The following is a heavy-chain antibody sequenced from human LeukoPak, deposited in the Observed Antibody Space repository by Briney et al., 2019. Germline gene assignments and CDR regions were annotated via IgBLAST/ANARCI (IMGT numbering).Heavy chain of an antibody. CDR2: IGGRGGSA. CDR1: GFTFSSYA. D-gene: IGHD3-9*01. Sequence: GGSLRLSCAASGFTFSSYAMSWVRQAPGKGLEWVSAIGGRGGSAYYADSVKGRFTISRDNSKNTLYLQMNSLRAEDTAVYYCAKQGRDWLRDYYYYMDVWGKGTTVTISS. V-gene: IGHV3-23*01. J-gene: IGHJ6*03. CDR3: AKQGRDWLRDYYYYMDV.